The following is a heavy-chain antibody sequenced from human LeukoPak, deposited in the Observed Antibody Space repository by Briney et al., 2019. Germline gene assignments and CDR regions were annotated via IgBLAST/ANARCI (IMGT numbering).Heavy chain of an antibody. Sequence: PGGSLRLSCAASGFTISSYDMTWVRQAPGKGLEWVSVIYTSGTTSYTDFVRGRFTISRDSSTNTVYFQMNSLRDEDTAVYYCARNGGGLGLWGQGTLVTVSS. D-gene: IGHD2-8*01. CDR1: GFTISSYD. CDR2: IYTSGTT. V-gene: IGHV3-66*01. J-gene: IGHJ4*02. CDR3: ARNGGGLGL.